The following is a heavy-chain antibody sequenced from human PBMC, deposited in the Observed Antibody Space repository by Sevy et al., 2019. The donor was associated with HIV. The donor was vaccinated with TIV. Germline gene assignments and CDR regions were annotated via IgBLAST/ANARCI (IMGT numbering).Heavy chain of an antibody. CDR2: LKSDVYGGTV. CDR1: GFTFGDYC. Sequence: GGSLRLSCTASGFTFGDYCMSWVRQAPGKGLEWVAFLKSDVYGGTVDHAASGRGRFVISSDDSKTIAYLQMNDLKTAETGVYYCSRWKAAQSIFDYWGQGALVTVSS. J-gene: IGHJ4*02. CDR3: SRWKAAQSIFDY. V-gene: IGHV3-49*04. D-gene: IGHD6-13*01.